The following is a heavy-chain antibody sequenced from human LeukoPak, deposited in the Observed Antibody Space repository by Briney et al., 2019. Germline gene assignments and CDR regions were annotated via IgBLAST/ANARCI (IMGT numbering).Heavy chain of an antibody. CDR1: GYTFNAYF. CDR2: INPKNDNT. CDR3: ARGPSSGDFDF. V-gene: IGHV1-2*07. D-gene: IGHD4-17*01. J-gene: IGHJ4*02. Sequence: ASVKVSCKSSGYTFNAYFIHWMRQAPGQGLEWKAWINPKNDNTRYAHKFQGRGTLTRDTSISTLYMDLSGLPSADTAVYYCARGPSSGDFDFSGPGTLVTVSS.